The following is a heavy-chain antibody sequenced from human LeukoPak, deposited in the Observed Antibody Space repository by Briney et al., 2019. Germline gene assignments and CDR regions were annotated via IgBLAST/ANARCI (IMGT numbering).Heavy chain of an antibody. CDR3: ARGDYDRSGYYYYFDY. V-gene: IGHV1-46*01. CDR1: GYTFTSYY. CDR2: INPSGGST. J-gene: IGHJ4*02. D-gene: IGHD3-22*01. Sequence: GASVKVSCKASGYTFTSYYMHWVRQAPGQGLEWMGIINPSGGSTSYAQKLQGRVTMTTDTSTSTAYMELRSLRSDDTAVYYCARGDYDRSGYYYYFDYWGQGTLVTVSS.